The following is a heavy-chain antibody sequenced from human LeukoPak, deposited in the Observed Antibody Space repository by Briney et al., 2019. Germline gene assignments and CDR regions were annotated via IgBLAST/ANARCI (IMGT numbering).Heavy chain of an antibody. CDR2: IDWDDDK. Sequence: ESGPTLVKPTQTLTLTCTFSGLSLSPSAMCVSWIRQPPGKAREWLARIDWDDDKYYSTSLKTRLTISKDTSKNQVVLTMTNMDPVDTATYYCARISTGYFDYWGQGTLVTVSS. CDR1: GLSLSPSAMC. J-gene: IGHJ4*02. V-gene: IGHV2-70*11. D-gene: IGHD3-9*01. CDR3: ARISTGYFDY.